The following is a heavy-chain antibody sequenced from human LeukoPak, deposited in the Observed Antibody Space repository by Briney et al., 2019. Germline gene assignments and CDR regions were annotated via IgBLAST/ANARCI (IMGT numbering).Heavy chain of an antibody. D-gene: IGHD3-3*01. CDR3: GRARRITIFGEVTHGMDV. J-gene: IGHJ6*02. CDR2: SIPIFGTA. V-gene: IGHV1-69*01. CDR1: GGTVSIYA. Sequence: ASVTVSCTCSGGTVSIYAISWVRQATGQGLEWVGGSIPIFGTANYAQKFQGRGTIIAEESTSIDYMELSSLRSEDTAVYYCGRARRITIFGEVTHGMDVWGQGTTVTVSS.